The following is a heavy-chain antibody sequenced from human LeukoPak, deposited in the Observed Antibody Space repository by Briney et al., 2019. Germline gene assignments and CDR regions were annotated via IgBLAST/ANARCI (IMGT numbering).Heavy chain of an antibody. V-gene: IGHV3-74*01. D-gene: IGHD3-16*01. CDR1: GFTFTSYW. CDR2: TSPDGRST. CDR3: ARSLYYYGSGADY. Sequence: GGSLRLSCAASGFTFTSYWIHWVRQVPEKGLVWVSRTSPDGRSTTYADSVKGRFTVSRDNAKNTLYLQMMSLRADDTAVDYCARSLYYYGSGADYWGQGTLVTVSS. J-gene: IGHJ4*02.